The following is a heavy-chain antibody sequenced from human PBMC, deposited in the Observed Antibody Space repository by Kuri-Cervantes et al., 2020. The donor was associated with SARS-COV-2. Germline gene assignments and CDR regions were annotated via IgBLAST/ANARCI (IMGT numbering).Heavy chain of an antibody. CDR1: GYTFITYG. Sequence: ASVKVSCKASGYTFITYGISWVRQAPGQGLEWLGWISVWNRNTDYAQKVQGRVTMTTDTSTSTVYMELRSLRSDDTAVYYCATGMVRGLIQSYYYGMDVWGQGTTVTVSS. CDR2: ISVWNRNT. V-gene: IGHV1-18*04. CDR3: ATGMVRGLIQSYYYGMDV. J-gene: IGHJ6*02. D-gene: IGHD3-10*01.